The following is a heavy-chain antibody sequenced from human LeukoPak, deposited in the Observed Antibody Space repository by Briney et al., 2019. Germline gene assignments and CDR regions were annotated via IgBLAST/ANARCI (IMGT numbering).Heavy chain of an antibody. Sequence: SETLSLTCTVSGGSISSSSYSWGWIRQPPGKGLEWIGSIYYSGSTYYNPSLKSRVTISVDTSKNQFSLKLSSVTAADTAVYYCARGQKTYYYDSSGYYFSATPFDYWGQGTLVTVSS. D-gene: IGHD3-22*01. J-gene: IGHJ4*02. V-gene: IGHV4-39*01. CDR1: GGSISSSSYS. CDR3: ARGQKTYYYDSSGYYFSATPFDY. CDR2: IYYSGST.